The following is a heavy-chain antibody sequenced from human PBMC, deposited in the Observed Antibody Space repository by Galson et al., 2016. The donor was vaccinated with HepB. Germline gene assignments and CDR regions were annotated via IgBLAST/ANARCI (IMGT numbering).Heavy chain of an antibody. CDR1: GSTFNVYF. CDR3: ARDPCGGDCYSPYRFYYYDM. V-gene: IGHV1-46*02. Sequence: SVKVSCKASGSTFNVYFVHWVRQAPGQGLEWMGIINPSGGSTSYAQKFQGRVTMTRVTSTSTVYMELRSLRSEDTAVYYCARDPCGGDCYSPYRFYYYDM. D-gene: IGHD2-21*02. CDR2: INPSGGST. J-gene: IGHJ6*01.